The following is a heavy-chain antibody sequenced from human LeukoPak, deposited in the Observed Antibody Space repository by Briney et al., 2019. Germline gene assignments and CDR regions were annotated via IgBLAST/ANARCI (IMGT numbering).Heavy chain of an antibody. D-gene: IGHD3-9*01. V-gene: IGHV4-34*01. Sequence: SETLSLTCAVYGGSLSGYYWSWIHQPPGKGLEWIGEINHSGNTNYKPSLKSRVTISVDTSKNQFSLKVTSVTAADTAVYYCARVGRYYDALTGYATGGSPFDYWGQGTPVTVSS. CDR3: ARVGRYYDALTGYATGGSPFDY. CDR2: INHSGNT. J-gene: IGHJ4*02. CDR1: GGSLSGYY.